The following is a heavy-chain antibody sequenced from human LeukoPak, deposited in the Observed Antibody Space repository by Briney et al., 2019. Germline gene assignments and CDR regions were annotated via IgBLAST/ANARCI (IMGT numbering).Heavy chain of an antibody. J-gene: IGHJ4*02. CDR2: ISGSGSTK. CDR1: GFTFSTSL. V-gene: IGHV3-48*03. D-gene: IGHD6-19*01. CDR3: ARDSGGWYQNVDY. Sequence: PGGSLRLSCAASGFTFSTSLMNWVRQAPGKGLEWVSHISGSGSTKYCADSVKGRFNISRDIANHALYLQMNSLRADHTAVYYCARDSGGWYQNVDYWGQRTLVT.